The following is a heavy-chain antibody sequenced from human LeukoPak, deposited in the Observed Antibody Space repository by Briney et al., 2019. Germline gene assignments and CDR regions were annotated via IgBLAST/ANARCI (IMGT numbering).Heavy chain of an antibody. CDR2: FDPEDCET. J-gene: IGHJ4*02. CDR1: GYTLTELS. Sequence: ASVKVSCKVSGYTLTELSMHWVRQAPGKGLEWMGGFDPEDCETIYAQKFQGRVTMTEDTSKDTAYIELSTLRSADTAVYYCATVPSPTGSMTYYFDYWSQGTLVTVSS. D-gene: IGHD3-9*01. V-gene: IGHV1-24*01. CDR3: ATVPSPTGSMTYYFDY.